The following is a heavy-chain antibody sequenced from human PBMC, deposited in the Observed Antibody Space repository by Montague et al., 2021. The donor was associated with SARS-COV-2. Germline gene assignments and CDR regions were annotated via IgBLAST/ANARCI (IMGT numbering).Heavy chain of an antibody. D-gene: IGHD3-10*01. CDR1: GDSVSSNSAA. CDR2: TYYRSKWYT. Sequence: CAISGDSVSSNSAAWNWIRQSPSGGLEWLGRTYYRSKWYTDYAPSVKTRITITPDTSNNQFSLHLNSVTPGDTAVYCCAREYPPPLWFGELDYYGMDVWGQGTTVTVSS. CDR3: AREYPPPLWFGELDYYGMDV. V-gene: IGHV6-1*01. J-gene: IGHJ6*02.